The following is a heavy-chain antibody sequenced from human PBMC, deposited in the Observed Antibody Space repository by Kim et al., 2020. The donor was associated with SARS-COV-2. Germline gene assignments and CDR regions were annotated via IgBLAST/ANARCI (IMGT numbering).Heavy chain of an antibody. CDR2: ISYDGSNK. CDR3: ASVGSPGDY. CDR1: GFTFSSYG. D-gene: IGHD3-10*01. Sequence: GGSLRLSCAASGFTFSSYGMHWVRQAPGKGLEWVAVISYDGSNKYYADSVKGRFTISRDNSKNTLYLQMNSLRAEDTAVYYCASVGSPGDYWGQGTLVTV. J-gene: IGHJ4*02. V-gene: IGHV3-30*03.